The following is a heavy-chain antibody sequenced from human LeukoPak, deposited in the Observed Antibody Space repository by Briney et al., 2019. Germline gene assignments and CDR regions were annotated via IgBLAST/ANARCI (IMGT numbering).Heavy chain of an antibody. J-gene: IGHJ6*03. D-gene: IGHD5-12*01. CDR1: GYTFTGYY. CDR3: ARLKKRREWLRAYYYYYYMDV. Sequence: ASVKVSCKASGYTFTGYYMHWVRQAPGQGLEWMGWINPNSGGTNYAQKFQGRVTMTRDTSISTAYMELSRLRSDDTAVYYCARLKKRREWLRAYYYYYYMDVWGKGTTVTISS. V-gene: IGHV1-2*02. CDR2: INPNSGGT.